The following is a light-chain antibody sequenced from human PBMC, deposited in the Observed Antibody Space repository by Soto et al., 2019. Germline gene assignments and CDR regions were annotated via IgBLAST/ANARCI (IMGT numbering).Light chain of an antibody. CDR3: CSYARSSTYV. Sequence: QSVLNQAASVSGSPGQSITISCTGTNNDVGSYNLVSWYQQHPGKAPKLMIFEVSKRPSGLSNRFSASKSGNTASLTISGLQAEDEADYYCCSYARSSTYVFGTGTKVTVL. J-gene: IGLJ1*01. CDR2: EVS. CDR1: NNDVGSYNL. V-gene: IGLV2-23*02.